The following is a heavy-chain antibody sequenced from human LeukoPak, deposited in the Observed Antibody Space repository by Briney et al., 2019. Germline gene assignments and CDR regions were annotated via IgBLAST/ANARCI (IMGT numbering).Heavy chain of an antibody. J-gene: IGHJ4*02. CDR1: GFIFSSYW. Sequence: GGSLRLSCAASGFIFSSYWMHWVRQAPGKGLVWVSRINSDGSSTSYADSVKGRFTISRDNAKNTLHLQMNSLRAEDTAVYYCARRVVVPAAPYYFDYWGQGTLVTVSS. CDR2: INSDGSST. CDR3: ARRVVVPAAPYYFDY. V-gene: IGHV3-74*01. D-gene: IGHD2-2*01.